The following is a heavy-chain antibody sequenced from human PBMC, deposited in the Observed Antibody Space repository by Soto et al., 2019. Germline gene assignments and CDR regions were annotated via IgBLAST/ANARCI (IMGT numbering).Heavy chain of an antibody. J-gene: IGHJ4*02. CDR2: ISWNSGSI. V-gene: IGHV3-9*01. CDR3: AKDYSADGSGSSRLTF. CDR1: GFTFDDYA. D-gene: IGHD3-10*01. Sequence: GGSLRLSCAASGFTFDDYAMHWVRQAPGKGLEWVSGISWNSGSIGYADSVKGRFTISRDNAKNSLYLQMNSLRAEDTALYYCAKDYSADGSGSSRLTFRGQGTLVTVSS.